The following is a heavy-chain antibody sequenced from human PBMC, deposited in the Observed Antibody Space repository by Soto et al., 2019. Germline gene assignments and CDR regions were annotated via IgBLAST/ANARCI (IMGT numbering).Heavy chain of an antibody. CDR2: ISGSGGST. CDR3: AKGPLRIAARPSRYYYGMDV. Sequence: EVQLLESGGGLVQPGGSLRLSCAASGFTFSSYAMSWVHQAPGKGLEWVSAISGSGGSTYYADSVKGRFTISRDNSKNTLYLQMNSLRAEDTAVYYCAKGPLRIAARPSRYYYGMDVWGQGTTVTVSS. D-gene: IGHD6-6*01. J-gene: IGHJ6*02. CDR1: GFTFSSYA. V-gene: IGHV3-23*01.